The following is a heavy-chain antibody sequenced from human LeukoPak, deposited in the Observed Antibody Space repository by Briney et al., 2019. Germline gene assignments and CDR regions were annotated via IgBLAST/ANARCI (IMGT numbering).Heavy chain of an antibody. J-gene: IGHJ4*02. CDR3: AKAYSYGFDY. Sequence: GGSLRLSCAASGFTFSSYGMHWVRQAPGKGPEWVAFIWYDGSNKYYEDSVKGRFTISRDNSKNTLSLQMNSLRPEDTAVYYCAKAYSYGFDYWGQGTLVTVS. CDR1: GFTFSSYG. CDR2: IWYDGSNK. D-gene: IGHD5-18*01. V-gene: IGHV3-30*02.